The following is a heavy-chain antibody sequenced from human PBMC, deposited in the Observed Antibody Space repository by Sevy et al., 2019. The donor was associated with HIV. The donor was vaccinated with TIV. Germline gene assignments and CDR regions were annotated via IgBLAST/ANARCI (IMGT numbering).Heavy chain of an antibody. CDR1: GLTFGDYC. J-gene: IGHJ4*02. CDR2: LKSDVYGGTV. V-gene: IGHV3-49*04. CDR3: TRWKAAQSIFDY. D-gene: IGHD6-13*01. Sequence: GESLKISCTASGLTFGDYCMSWVRQAPGKGLEWVAFLKSDVYGGTVDHAASVRGRFVISRDDSKTIAYLQMNDLKTEDTGVYYCTRWKAAQSIFDYWGQGALVTVSS.